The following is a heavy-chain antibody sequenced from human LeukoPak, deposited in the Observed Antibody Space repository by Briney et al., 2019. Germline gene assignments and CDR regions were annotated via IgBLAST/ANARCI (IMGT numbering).Heavy chain of an antibody. V-gene: IGHV3-48*03. CDR2: ISSSGSTI. D-gene: IGHD3-22*01. J-gene: IGHJ4*02. Sequence: PGGSLRLSCAASGFTFSSYEMNWVRQAPGKGLEWVSYISSSGSTIYYADSVKGRFTISRDSAKNSLYLQMNSLRAEDTAVYYCARDQGPYYDSSGYNYWGQGPLVTVSP. CDR3: ARDQGPYYDSSGYNY. CDR1: GFTFSSYE.